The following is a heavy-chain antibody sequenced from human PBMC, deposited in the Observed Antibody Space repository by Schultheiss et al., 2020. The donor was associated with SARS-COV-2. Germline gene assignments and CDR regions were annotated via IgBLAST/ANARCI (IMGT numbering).Heavy chain of an antibody. J-gene: IGHJ4*02. D-gene: IGHD2-2*02. Sequence: GESLKISCAASGFTFSSYSMNWVRQAPGKGLEWVSSISSSSSYIYYADSLKGRFTISRDNSKNTLYLQMNSLRDDDTAVYYCARDLSYCSGTSCYTAQGCDYWGQGTLVTVSS. CDR2: ISSSSSYI. V-gene: IGHV3-21*01. CDR1: GFTFSSYS. CDR3: ARDLSYCSGTSCYTAQGCDY.